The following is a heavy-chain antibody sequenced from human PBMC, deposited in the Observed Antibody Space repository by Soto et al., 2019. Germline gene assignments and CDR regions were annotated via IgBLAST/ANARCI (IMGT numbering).Heavy chain of an antibody. CDR3: AKDWRWEQQIYGMNV. Sequence: GGSLRLSCAASGFTFSSYAMHWVRQAPGKGLEWVAVISYDGRNKYYAESVKGRFTISRDNSKNTLYLQMNSLRTEDTAVYYCAKDWRWEQQIYGMNVWGQGTTVTVSS. J-gene: IGHJ6*02. CDR2: ISYDGRNK. V-gene: IGHV3-30*04. D-gene: IGHD1-26*01. CDR1: GFTFSSYA.